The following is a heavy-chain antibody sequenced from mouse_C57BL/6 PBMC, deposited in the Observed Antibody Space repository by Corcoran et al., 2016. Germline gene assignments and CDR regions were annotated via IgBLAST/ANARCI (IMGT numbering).Heavy chain of an antibody. Sequence: QIQYVQSGPELTKPGYTFKISFKASGYTFTTYGMRWVKQAPGKGLKWMGWINTYSGVPAYADDFKGRFAFSLETSASTAYLQINNLKNEDTATYFCAREGYGSRYAMDYWGQGTSVTVS. CDR2: INTYSGVP. D-gene: IGHD1-1*01. CDR3: AREGYGSRYAMDY. J-gene: IGHJ4*01. CDR1: GYTFTTYG. V-gene: IGHV9-3*01.